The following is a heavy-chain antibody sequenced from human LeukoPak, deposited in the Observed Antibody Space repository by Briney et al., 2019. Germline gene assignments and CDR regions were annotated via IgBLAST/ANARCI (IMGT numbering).Heavy chain of an antibody. CDR1: GGSISSGGYS. CDR3: ARDSRGPFDY. CDR2: IYYTGST. V-gene: IGHV4-31*03. J-gene: IGHJ4*02. D-gene: IGHD6-13*01. Sequence: SETLSLTCTVSGGSISSGGYSWTWIRQHSGKGLEWVGYIYYTGSTYYNPSLKSRVTISVDTSKNQFSLKLSSVTAADTAVYYCARDSRGPFDYWGQGTLVTVSS.